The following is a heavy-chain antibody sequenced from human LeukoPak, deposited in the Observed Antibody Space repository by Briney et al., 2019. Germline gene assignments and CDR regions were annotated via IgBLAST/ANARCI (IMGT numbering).Heavy chain of an antibody. CDR2: VTANGGGT. CDR3: AKILNPHAFDI. V-gene: IGHV3-43*02. CDR1: GFTFDDYA. Sequence: GGSLRLSCAASGFTFDDYAMHWVRQAPGKGPEWVSYVTANGGGTYYADSVKGRFDISRDSSKNSLYLQMNILRPEDTALYYCAKILNPHAFDIWGQGTMVTVSS. D-gene: IGHD1-14*01. J-gene: IGHJ3*02.